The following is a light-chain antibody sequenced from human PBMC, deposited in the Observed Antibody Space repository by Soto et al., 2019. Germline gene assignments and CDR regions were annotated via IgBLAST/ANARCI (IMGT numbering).Light chain of an antibody. J-gene: IGLJ2*01. CDR1: SSNIGRNP. V-gene: IGLV1-44*01. CDR2: TNN. Sequence: QSVLTQPPSASGTPGQGVTISGSGGSSNIGRNPVNWYLQLPRPAPKLLIYTNNQRPSGVPDRVSASKSGTSASLTISGLQSEDEADYYCATWDDSLYGMVFGGGSKVTVL. CDR3: ATWDDSLYGMV.